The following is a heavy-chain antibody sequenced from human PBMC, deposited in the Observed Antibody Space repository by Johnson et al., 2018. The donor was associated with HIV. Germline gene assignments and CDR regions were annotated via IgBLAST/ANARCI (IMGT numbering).Heavy chain of an antibody. V-gene: IGHV3-33*08. CDR3: AREGESLLDAFDI. Sequence: QVQLVESGGGVVQPGRSLRLSCAASGFTFSTYGMHWVRQAPGKGLEWVAVMWYDGSNKYYADSVKGRFTISRDNSKNTLYLQMNSLRAEDTAVYYCAREGESLLDAFDIWGQGTMVTVSA. J-gene: IGHJ3*02. CDR1: GFTFSTYG. CDR2: MWYDGSNK. D-gene: IGHD3-16*01.